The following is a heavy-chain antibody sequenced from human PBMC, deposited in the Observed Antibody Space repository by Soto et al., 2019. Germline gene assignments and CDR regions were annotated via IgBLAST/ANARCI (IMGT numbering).Heavy chain of an antibody. CDR2: IRSKAYGGTT. J-gene: IGHJ6*02. CDR3: TRVEYYYGMDV. Sequence: GGSLRLSCTASGFTFGDYAMSWLRQAPGKGLEWVGFIRSKAYGGTTEYAASVKGRFTISRDDSKSIAYLQMNSLKTEDTAVYYCTRVEYYYGMDVWGQGTTVTVSS. CDR1: GFTFGDYA. V-gene: IGHV3-49*03.